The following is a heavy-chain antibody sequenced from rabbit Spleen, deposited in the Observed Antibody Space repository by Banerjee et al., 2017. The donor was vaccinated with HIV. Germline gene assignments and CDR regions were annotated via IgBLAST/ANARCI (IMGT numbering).Heavy chain of an antibody. D-gene: IGHD1-1*01. CDR3: ARDLVGVIGWNFNL. J-gene: IGHJ4*01. CDR1: GFSFNVSYY. V-gene: IGHV1S40*01. Sequence: QSLEESGGDLVKPGASLTLTCTASGFSFNVSYYMCWVRQAPGKGLEWIACINVATGKPVYATWAKGRFTISRTSSTTVTLRMTSLTAADTATYFCARDLVGVIGWNFNLWGPGTLVTVS. CDR2: INVATGKP.